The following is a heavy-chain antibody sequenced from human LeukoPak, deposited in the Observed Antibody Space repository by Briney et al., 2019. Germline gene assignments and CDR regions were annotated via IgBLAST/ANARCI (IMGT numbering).Heavy chain of an antibody. CDR2: ISWNSGSI. CDR3: AKVAVAGTWQLPYFDY. CDR1: GFTFDDYA. V-gene: IGHV3-9*01. J-gene: IGHJ4*02. D-gene: IGHD6-19*01. Sequence: PGGGLRVSCAAPGFTFDDYAMHWVRQAPGKGLEWGSGISWNSGSIGYADSVKGRFTISRDNAKNSLYLQMNSLRAEDTALYYCAKVAVAGTWQLPYFDYWGQGTLVTVSS.